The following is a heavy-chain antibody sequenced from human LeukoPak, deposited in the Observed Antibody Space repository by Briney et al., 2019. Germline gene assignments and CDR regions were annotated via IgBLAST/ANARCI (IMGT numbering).Heavy chain of an antibody. Sequence: GSLRLSWVVSGFTGSSDLMNWVRQAPGKGLEWVSAMNSGGDTYYADSVRGRFIISRDKSRNTLYLQMNSLRVDDTAVYYCARGGSMVRGVLWGQGTLVTVSS. V-gene: IGHV3-53*01. CDR2: MNSGGDT. CDR3: ARGGSMVRGVL. J-gene: IGHJ4*02. D-gene: IGHD3-10*01. CDR1: GFTGSSDL.